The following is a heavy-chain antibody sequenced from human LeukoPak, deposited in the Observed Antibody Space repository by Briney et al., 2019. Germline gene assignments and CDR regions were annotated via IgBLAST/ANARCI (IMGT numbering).Heavy chain of an antibody. CDR2: IYWNDDE. D-gene: IGHD3-9*01. CDR1: GFSLSTGGVG. V-gene: IGHV2-5*01. CDR3: AHRNRYDILTGYSSGYFHQ. J-gene: IGHJ1*01. Sequence: ESGPTLVKPTQTLTLICTFSGFSLSTGGVGVGWIRQPPGKALEWLGIIYWNDDERYSPSLNSRLTITKDTSKNQVVLTMTNMDPVDTATYYCAHRNRYDILTGYSSGYFHQWGQGTLVTVSS.